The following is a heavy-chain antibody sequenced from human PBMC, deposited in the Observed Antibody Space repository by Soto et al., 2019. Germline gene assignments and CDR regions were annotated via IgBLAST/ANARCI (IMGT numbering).Heavy chain of an antibody. V-gene: IGHV4-34*01. CDR2: INHSGST. D-gene: IGHD2-2*01. CDR1: GGSFSGYY. CDR3: ARGYCSSTSCYGSGRRYDY. J-gene: IGHJ4*02. Sequence: QVQLQQWGAGLLKPSETLSLTCAVYGGSFSGYYWSRIRQPPGKGLEWLGEINHSGSTNYNPSLMSRVTIAVDTSKNQFSLKLSSVPAADTAVYYCARGYCSSTSCYGSGRRYDYWGQGTLVTVSS.